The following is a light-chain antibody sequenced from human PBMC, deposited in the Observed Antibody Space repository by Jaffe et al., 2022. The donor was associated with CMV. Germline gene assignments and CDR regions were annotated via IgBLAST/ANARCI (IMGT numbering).Light chain of an antibody. J-gene: IGLJ2*01. CDR2: EVT. CDR3: SSYSDINHHVI. CDR1: SSDVGSYDF. Sequence: QSVLTQPPSASGSHGQSVTISCTGTSSDVGSYDFVSWYQLHPGKAPKVIIYEVTKRPSGVPDRFSGSKSGNTASLTVSGLQAEDEAYYYCSSYSDINHHVIFAGGTKVTVL. V-gene: IGLV2-8*01.